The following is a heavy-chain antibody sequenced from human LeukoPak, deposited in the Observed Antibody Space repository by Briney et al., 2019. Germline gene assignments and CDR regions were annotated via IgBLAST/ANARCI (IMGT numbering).Heavy chain of an antibody. CDR1: GYTFTSYD. J-gene: IGHJ4*02. Sequence: ASVKVSCKASGYTFTSYDINWVRQATGQGLEWMGWMNPNSGNTGYAQKFQGRVTMTRNTSISTAYMELSSLRSEDTAVYYCARDWVVGATTPYYFDYWGQGTLVTVSS. CDR3: ARDWVVGATTPYYFDY. CDR2: MNPNSGNT. D-gene: IGHD1-26*01. V-gene: IGHV1-8*01.